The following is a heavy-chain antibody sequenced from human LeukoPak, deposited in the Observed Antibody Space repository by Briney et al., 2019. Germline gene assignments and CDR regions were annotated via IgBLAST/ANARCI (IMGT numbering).Heavy chain of an antibody. J-gene: IGHJ4*02. D-gene: IGHD2-15*01. CDR2: ISWNSGSI. CDR3: ARGSVVAAPYYFDY. CDR1: GFTFDDYA. V-gene: IGHV3-9*01. Sequence: GGSLRLSCAASGFTFDDYAMHWVRQAPGKGLERVSGISWNSGSIGYADSVKGRFTISRDNAKNSLYLQMNSLRAEDTALYYCARGSVVAAPYYFDYWGQGTLVTVSS.